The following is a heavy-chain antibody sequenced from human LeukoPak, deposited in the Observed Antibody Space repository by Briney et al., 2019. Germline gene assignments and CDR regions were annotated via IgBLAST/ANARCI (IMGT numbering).Heavy chain of an antibody. CDR1: GGSISSSNW. CDR3: ARDISSWGDYYFDY. J-gene: IGHJ4*02. Sequence: SGTLSLTCAVSGGSISSSNWWGWVRQPPGKGLEWIGEIYYSGSTNYNPSLKSRVTISVDKSKNQFSLKLSSVTAADTAVYYCARDISSWGDYYFDYWGQGTLVTVSS. V-gene: IGHV4-4*02. CDR2: IYYSGST. D-gene: IGHD6-13*01.